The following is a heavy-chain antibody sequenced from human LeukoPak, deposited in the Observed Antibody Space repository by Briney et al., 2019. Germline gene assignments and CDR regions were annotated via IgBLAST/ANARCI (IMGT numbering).Heavy chain of an antibody. CDR1: GFTFSGSA. D-gene: IGHD6-19*01. V-gene: IGHV3-73*01. J-gene: IGHJ3*02. CDR2: IGSRANTYAT. Sequence: PGGSLRLSCAASGFTFSGSAMHWVRQASGKGLEWVGRIGSRANTYATAYAASVKGRFTISRADPKNRAYLQMNSLKTEDTAVYYCTRHSDSSGWYAGIDAFDIWGQGTMVTVSS. CDR3: TRHSDSSGWYAGIDAFDI.